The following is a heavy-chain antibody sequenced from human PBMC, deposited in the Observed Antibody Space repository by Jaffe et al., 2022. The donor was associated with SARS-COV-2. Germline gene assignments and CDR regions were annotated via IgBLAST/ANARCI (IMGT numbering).Heavy chain of an antibody. V-gene: IGHV4-59*01. CDR2: IYYSGST. CDR1: GGSISSYH. D-gene: IGHD3-10*01. J-gene: IGHJ4*02. Sequence: QVQLQESGPGLVKPSETLSLTCTVSGGSISSYHWNWIRQPPGKGLEWIGYIYYSGSTNYNPSLKSRVTISVDTSKNQFSLKLNSVTAADTAVYYCARMSGSGSYYYFDYWGQGTLVTVSS. CDR3: ARMSGSGSYYYFDY.